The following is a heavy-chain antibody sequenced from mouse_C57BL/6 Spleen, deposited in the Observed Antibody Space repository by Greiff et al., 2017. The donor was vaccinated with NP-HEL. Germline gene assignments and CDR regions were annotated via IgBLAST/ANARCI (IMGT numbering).Heavy chain of an antibody. CDR2: IDPNSGGT. CDR1: GYTFTSYW. V-gene: IGHV1-72*01. J-gene: IGHJ4*01. CDR3: ARSRVVADYAMDY. D-gene: IGHD1-1*01. Sequence: QVHVKQPGAELVKPGASVKLSCKASGYTFTSYWMHWVKQRPGRGLEWIGRIDPNSGGTKYNEKFKSKATLTVDKPSSTAYMQLSSLTSEDSAVYYYARSRVVADYAMDYWGQGTSVTVSS.